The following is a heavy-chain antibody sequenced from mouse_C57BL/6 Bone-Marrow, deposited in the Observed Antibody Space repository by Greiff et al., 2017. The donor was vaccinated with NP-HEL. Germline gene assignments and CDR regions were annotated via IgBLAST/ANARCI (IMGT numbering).Heavy chain of an antibody. CDR1: GYTFTSYC. Sequence: QVQLQQPGAELVKPGASVKLSCKASGYTFTSYCMHWVKQRPERDLEWIGMIDPNSGGTKYNEKFKSKSTLTVDKPSSTAYMQLSSLTSEDSAVYYCAGGNYDYYAMDYWGQGTSVTVSS. V-gene: IGHV1-72*01. D-gene: IGHD2-1*01. CDR3: AGGNYDYYAMDY. CDR2: IDPNSGGT. J-gene: IGHJ4*01.